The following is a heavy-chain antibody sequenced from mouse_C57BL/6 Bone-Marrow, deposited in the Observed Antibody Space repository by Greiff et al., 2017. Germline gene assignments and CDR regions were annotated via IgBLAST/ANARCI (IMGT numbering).Heavy chain of an antibody. CDR1: GYTFTNYW. Sequence: QVQLKESGAELVRPGTSVKMSCKASGYTFTNYWIGWAKQRPGHGLEWIGDIYPGGGYTNYNEKFKGKATLTADKSSSTAYMQFSSLKSEDAAIYYCARGRWLLRDYWGQGTTLTVSS. V-gene: IGHV1-63*01. D-gene: IGHD2-3*01. CDR2: IYPGGGYT. CDR3: ARGRWLLRDY. J-gene: IGHJ2*01.